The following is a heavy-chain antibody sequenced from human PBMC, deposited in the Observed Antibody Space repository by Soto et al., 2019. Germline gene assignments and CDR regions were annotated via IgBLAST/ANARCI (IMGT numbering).Heavy chain of an antibody. J-gene: IGHJ5*02. Sequence: SQTLSLTCAVSGDSVSSNTVAWNWIRQSPSRGLEWLGRSYYRSKWYNDYAVSVKSRITINPDTSKNQFSLQLNSVTPEDTAVYYCAREKWAAAGGINWFDPWGQGPPVTVSS. CDR1: GDSVSSNTVA. V-gene: IGHV6-1*01. D-gene: IGHD6-13*01. CDR2: SYYRSKWYN. CDR3: AREKWAAAGGINWFDP.